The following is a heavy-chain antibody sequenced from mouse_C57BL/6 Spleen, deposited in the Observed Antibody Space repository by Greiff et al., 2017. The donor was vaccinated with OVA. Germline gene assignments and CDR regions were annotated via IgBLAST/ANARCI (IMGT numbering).Heavy chain of an antibody. Sequence: VKLKQPGAELVKPGASVKLSCKASGYTFTSYWMHWVKQRPGQGLEWIGMIHPNSGSTNYNEKFKSKATLTVDKSSSTAYMQLSSLTSEDSAVYYCASGYYGSSYYFDYWGQGTTLTVSS. J-gene: IGHJ2*01. CDR2: IHPNSGST. V-gene: IGHV1-64*01. CDR3: ASGYYGSSYYFDY. CDR1: GYTFTSYW. D-gene: IGHD1-1*01.